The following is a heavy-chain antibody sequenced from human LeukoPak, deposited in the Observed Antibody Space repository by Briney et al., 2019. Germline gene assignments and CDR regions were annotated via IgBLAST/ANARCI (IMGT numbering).Heavy chain of an antibody. CDR2: IKSQTDGGTT. CDR1: GFTFSNAW. V-gene: IGHV3-15*07. J-gene: IGHJ5*02. CDR3: TTDEYYDFWSGYQRGFDP. D-gene: IGHD3-3*01. Sequence: GGSLRLSCAASGFTFSNAWMNWVRQAPGKGLEWVGRIKSQTDGGTTDYAAPVKGRFTISRDDSKNTLYLQMNSLKTEDTAVYYCTTDEYYDFWSGYQRGFDPWGQGTLVTVSS.